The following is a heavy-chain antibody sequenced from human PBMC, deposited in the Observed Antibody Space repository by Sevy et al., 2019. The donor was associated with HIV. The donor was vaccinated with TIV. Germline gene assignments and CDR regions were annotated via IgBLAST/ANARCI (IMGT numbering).Heavy chain of an antibody. CDR2: ISDSGIST. D-gene: IGHD6-19*01. V-gene: IGHV3-23*01. CDR3: AKGLFSSGWYGDY. CDR1: GFTFSNYA. J-gene: IGHJ4*02. Sequence: GGSLRLSCAASGFTFSNYAMNWVRQAPGKGLEWVSDISDSGISTYYADSVKGRFTISRDNSKNTLYLQMNSRRAEDTAVYYGAKGLFSSGWYGDYWGQGTLVTVSS.